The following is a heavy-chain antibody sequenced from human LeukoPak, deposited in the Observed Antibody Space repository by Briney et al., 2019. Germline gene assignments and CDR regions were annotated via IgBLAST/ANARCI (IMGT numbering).Heavy chain of an antibody. J-gene: IGHJ4*02. D-gene: IGHD6-13*01. CDR2: IYTSGST. Sequence: SETLSLTCTVSGGSISSNSYYWSWIRQPAGKGLEWIGRIYTSGSTNYNPSLKSRVSISVDTSKSQFSLNLSSVTAADTAVYYCARSWAGFDYWGQGTLVTVS. CDR3: ARSWAGFDY. V-gene: IGHV4-61*02. CDR1: GGSISSNSYY.